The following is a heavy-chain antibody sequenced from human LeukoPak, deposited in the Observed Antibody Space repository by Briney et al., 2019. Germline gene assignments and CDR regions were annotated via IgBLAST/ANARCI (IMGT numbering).Heavy chain of an antibody. CDR2: LSGTGRYI. J-gene: IGHJ3*02. CDR1: GFTFSSYT. Sequence: PGGSLRLSCAASGFTFSSYTMNWVRQAPGKGLEWVSSLSGTGRYIYYADLMKGRFTLSRDNAKDSLYLQMNSLRAEDTAVYYCARSLRDAFDIWGQGTMVTVSS. CDR3: ARSLRDAFDI. V-gene: IGHV3-21*06.